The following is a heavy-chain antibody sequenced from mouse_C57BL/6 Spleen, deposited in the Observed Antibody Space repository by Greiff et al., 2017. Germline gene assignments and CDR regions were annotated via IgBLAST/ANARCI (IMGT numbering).Heavy chain of an antibody. D-gene: IGHD1-1*01. Sequence: VQLQQSGAELVRPGASVTLSCKASGYTFTDYEMHWVKQTPVHGLEWIGAIDPATGGTAYNQKFKGKAILTADKSSSTAYMELRSLTSEDSAVYYCTDYCGSSCEAWFADWGQGTLVTVSA. CDR3: TDYCGSSCEAWFAD. V-gene: IGHV1-15*01. CDR2: IDPATGGT. CDR1: GYTFTDYE. J-gene: IGHJ3*01.